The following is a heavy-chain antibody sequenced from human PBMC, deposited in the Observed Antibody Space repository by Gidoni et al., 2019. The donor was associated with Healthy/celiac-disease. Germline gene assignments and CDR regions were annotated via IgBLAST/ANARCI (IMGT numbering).Heavy chain of an antibody. CDR1: GFTFSSYS. CDR3: ARDPRIVGATDDFYYYYGMDV. J-gene: IGHJ6*02. D-gene: IGHD1-26*01. CDR2: ISSSSSTI. V-gene: IGHV3-48*02. Sequence: EVQLVESGGGLVQPGGSLSLSCPASGFTFSSYSMTWVRQAPGKGLDWVSYISSSSSTIYYADSVKGRFTISRDNAKNSLYLQMNSLRDEDTAVYYCARDPRIVGATDDFYYYYGMDVWGQGTTVTVSS.